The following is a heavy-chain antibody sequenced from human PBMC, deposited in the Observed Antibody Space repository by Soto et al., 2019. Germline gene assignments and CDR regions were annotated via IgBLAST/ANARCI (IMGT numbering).Heavy chain of an antibody. CDR1: GYTFTSYD. CDR3: ARGGGYSYGVDN. CDR2: MNPNSGNT. V-gene: IGHV1-8*01. J-gene: IGHJ4*02. D-gene: IGHD5-18*01. Sequence: QVQLVQSGAEXKXPGASVKVSCKASGYTFTSYDINWVRQATGQGLEWMGWMNPNSGNTGYAQKFKGRVTMTRNTSIRTANMEQSSMRSEDPAVYYSARGGGYSYGVDNWGQGTLVTVSS.